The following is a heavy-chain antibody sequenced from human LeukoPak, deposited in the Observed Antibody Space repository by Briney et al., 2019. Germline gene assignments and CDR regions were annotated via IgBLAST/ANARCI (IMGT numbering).Heavy chain of an antibody. CDR3: ATQSITLVVVISPFDY. V-gene: IGHV3-30*02. CDR1: GLTFSEFP. D-gene: IGHD3-22*01. Sequence: GGSLRLSCAASGLTFSEFPMHWVRQAPGKGLEWVALIQDDGATTNYVDSVRGRFTISRDNSKSTVYLQMNSLKPDDTAVYYCATQSITLVVVISPFDYWGQGTLVTVSS. J-gene: IGHJ4*02. CDR2: IQDDGATT.